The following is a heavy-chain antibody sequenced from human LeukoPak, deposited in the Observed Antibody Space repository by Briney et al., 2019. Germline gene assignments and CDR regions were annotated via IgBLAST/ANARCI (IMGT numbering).Heavy chain of an antibody. CDR1: GGSIRSGDYS. CDR3: ARDHTETSSLNFRNYYYYGMDI. CDR2: IYYSGST. D-gene: IGHD4-4*01. J-gene: IGHJ6*02. Sequence: SETLSLTCTVSGGSIRSGDYSWNWIRQHPGKGLEWIGYIYYSGSTYYNPSLTSRVTMSVDTSKNQFSLKLSSVTAADTAIYYCARDHTETSSLNFRNYYYYGMDIWGQGSTVIVSS. V-gene: IGHV4-31*03.